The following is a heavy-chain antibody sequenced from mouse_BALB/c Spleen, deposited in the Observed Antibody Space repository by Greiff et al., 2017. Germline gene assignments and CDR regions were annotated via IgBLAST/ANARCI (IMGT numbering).Heavy chain of an antibody. V-gene: IGHV5-12-1*01. D-gene: IGHD1-1*01. Sequence: EVQGVESGGDLVKPGGSLKLSCAASGFTFSSYGMSWVRQTPEKRLEWVAYISSGGGSTYYPDTVKGRFTISRDNAKNTLYLQMSSLKSEDTAMYYCARHLHYYGSRDAMDYWGQGTSVTVSS. CDR1: GFTFSSYG. J-gene: IGHJ4*01. CDR3: ARHLHYYGSRDAMDY. CDR2: ISSGGGST.